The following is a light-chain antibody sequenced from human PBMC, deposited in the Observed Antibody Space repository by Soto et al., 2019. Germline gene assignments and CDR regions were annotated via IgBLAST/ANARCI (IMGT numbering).Light chain of an antibody. CDR1: SSNIGSNY. V-gene: IGLV1-47*01. Sequence: QSVLTQPPSASGTPGQRVIISCSGSSSNIGSNYVYWYQQLPGTAPKLLIYKNNQRPSGVPDRFSGSKSGTSASLAISGLRSEDDADYYCAAWDDSLSGVVFGGGTKLTVL. CDR3: AAWDDSLSGVV. CDR2: KNN. J-gene: IGLJ2*01.